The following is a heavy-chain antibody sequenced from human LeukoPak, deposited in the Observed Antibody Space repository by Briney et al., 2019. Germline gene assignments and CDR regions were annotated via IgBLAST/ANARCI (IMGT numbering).Heavy chain of an antibody. CDR3: ARHNYDYVWGSYRFDY. Sequence: SSETLSLTCTVSGGSISSSSYCWGWIRQPPGKGLEWIGSIYYSRSTYYNPSLKSRVTISVDTSKNQCSLKLSSVTAADTAVYYCARHNYDYVWGSYRFDYWGQGTLVTVSS. CDR2: IYYSRST. CDR1: GGSISSSSYC. V-gene: IGHV4-39*01. D-gene: IGHD3-16*02. J-gene: IGHJ4*02.